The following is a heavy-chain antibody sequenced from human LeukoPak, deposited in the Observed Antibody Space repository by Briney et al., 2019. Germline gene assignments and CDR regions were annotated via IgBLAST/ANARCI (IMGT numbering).Heavy chain of an antibody. D-gene: IGHD6-13*01. CDR1: EFTFSGYW. J-gene: IGHJ4*02. CDR2: INQDGSEK. Sequence: GGSLRLSCAASEFTFSGYWMNWVRQAPGKGPEWVANINQDGSEKHYVDSVKGRFTISRDNAKNSLFLQMNSLRVEDTAVFYCERDGFVGAADYWGQGTLVTVSS. CDR3: ERDGFVGAADY. V-gene: IGHV3-7*01.